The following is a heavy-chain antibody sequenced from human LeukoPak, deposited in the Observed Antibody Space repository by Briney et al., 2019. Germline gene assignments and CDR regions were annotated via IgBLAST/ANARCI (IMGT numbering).Heavy chain of an antibody. CDR1: GFTFSSYA. Sequence: GGSLRLSCAASGFTFSSYAMSWVRQAPGKGLEWVAFIRYDGSNKYYADSVKGRFTISRDNAKNSLYLQMNSLRAEDTAVYYCARGGSSGYYWYFDYWGQGTLVTVSS. J-gene: IGHJ4*02. D-gene: IGHD3-22*01. CDR2: IRYDGSNK. V-gene: IGHV3-30*02. CDR3: ARGGSSGYYWYFDY.